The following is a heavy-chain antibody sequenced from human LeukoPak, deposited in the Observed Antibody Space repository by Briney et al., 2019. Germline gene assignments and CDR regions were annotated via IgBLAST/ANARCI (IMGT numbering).Heavy chain of an antibody. CDR2: IYHSGNT. V-gene: IGHV4-4*02. CDR1: GGSISSNNW. Sequence: SETLSLTCAVSGGSISSNNWWSWVRQPPGKGLEWIGEIYHSGNTNYNPSLKSRVTISLDTSKNQFSLKLTSVTAADTAVYYCAKALVGAASTFDSWGQGTLVTVSS. CDR3: AKALVGAASTFDS. D-gene: IGHD1-26*01. J-gene: IGHJ4*02.